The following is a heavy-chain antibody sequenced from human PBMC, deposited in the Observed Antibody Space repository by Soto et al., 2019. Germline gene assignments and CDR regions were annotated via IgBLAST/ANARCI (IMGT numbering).Heavy chain of an antibody. J-gene: IGHJ4*02. Sequence: EVQLVESGGGLVQPGRSLRLSCAASGFNFDDYVMHWVRQAPGKGLEWVASISWNGDDIGYADSVKGRFTISRDNAKNSLFLQMNSLRTEDSGLYYCANDVTPTWLQHLDSWGQGTLVTVSS. CDR1: GFNFDDYV. V-gene: IGHV3-9*01. CDR3: ANDVTPTWLQHLDS. D-gene: IGHD5-12*01. CDR2: ISWNGDDI.